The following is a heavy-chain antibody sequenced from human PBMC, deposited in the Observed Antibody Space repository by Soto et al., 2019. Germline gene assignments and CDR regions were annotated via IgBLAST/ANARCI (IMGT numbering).Heavy chain of an antibody. Sequence: AGGPLRLCCGAAAGTCRNFGSSWVLQAPGKGLEWVSAIGDSGATTYYADSVKGRFTISRDNSKNTLYLQMNNLRAEDTAFYYCAKDRSSTSCYGFDYWGPGALVTVSS. CDR3: AKDRSSTSCYGFDY. CDR1: AGTCRNFG. CDR2: IGDSGATT. V-gene: IGHV3-23*01. D-gene: IGHD2-2*01. J-gene: IGHJ4*02.